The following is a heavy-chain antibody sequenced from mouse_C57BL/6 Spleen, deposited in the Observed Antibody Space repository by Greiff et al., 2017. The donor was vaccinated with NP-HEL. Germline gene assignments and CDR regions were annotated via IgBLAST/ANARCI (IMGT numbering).Heavy chain of an antibody. J-gene: IGHJ3*01. CDR2: ISSGGSYT. V-gene: IGHV5-6*02. Sequence: EVKLVESGGDLVKPGGSLKLSCAASGFTFSSYGMSWVRQTPDKRLEWVATISSGGSYTYYPDSVKGRFTISRDNAKNTLYMQMSSLKSRDTAMYYCAKHDIIYDYDKRFAYWGQGTLVTVSA. CDR3: AKHDIIYDYDKRFAY. D-gene: IGHD2-4*01. CDR1: GFTFSSYG.